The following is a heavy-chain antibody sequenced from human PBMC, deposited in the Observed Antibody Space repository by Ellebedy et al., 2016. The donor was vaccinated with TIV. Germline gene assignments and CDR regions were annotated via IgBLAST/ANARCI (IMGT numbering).Heavy chain of an antibody. J-gene: IGHJ4*02. V-gene: IGHV1-18*01. Sequence: ASVKVSCKASGYTFTSYGISWVRQAPGQGLEWMGWISAYNGNTNYAQKLQGRVTMTTDTSTSTAYMELRSLRSDDTAVYYCASGRRFTNLGYCSGGSCYEYYFDYWGQGTLVTVSS. CDR2: ISAYNGNT. CDR3: ASGRRFTNLGYCSGGSCYEYYFDY. CDR1: GYTFTSYG. D-gene: IGHD2-15*01.